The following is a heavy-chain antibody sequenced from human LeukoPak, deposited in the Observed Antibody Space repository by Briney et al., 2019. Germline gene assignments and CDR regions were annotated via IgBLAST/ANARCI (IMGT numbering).Heavy chain of an antibody. J-gene: IGHJ3*02. V-gene: IGHV4-4*02. Sequence: PSETLSLTCAVSGGSISSSNWWSWVRPPPGKGLEWIGEIYHSGNTNYNPSLKSRVTISVDTSKNQFSLKLSSVTAADTAVYYCARDLLSAGKRVVTGDDAFDIWGQGTMVTVSS. CDR3: ARDLLSAGKRVVTGDDAFDI. CDR1: GGSISSSNW. CDR2: IYHSGNT. D-gene: IGHD2-21*02.